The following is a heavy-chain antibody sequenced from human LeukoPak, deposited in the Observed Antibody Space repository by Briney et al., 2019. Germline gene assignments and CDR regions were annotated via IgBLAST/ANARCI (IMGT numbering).Heavy chain of an antibody. CDR1: GFTFSSYG. CDR2: ISYDGSNK. CDR3: AKDLAAAAGIGVDY. Sequence: GGSLRLSCAASGFTFSSYGMHWVRQAPGKGPEWVAVISYDGSNKYYADSVKGRFTISRDNSKNTLYLQMNSLRAEDTAVYYCAKDLAAAAGIGVDYWGQGTLVTVSS. D-gene: IGHD6-13*01. V-gene: IGHV3-30*18. J-gene: IGHJ4*02.